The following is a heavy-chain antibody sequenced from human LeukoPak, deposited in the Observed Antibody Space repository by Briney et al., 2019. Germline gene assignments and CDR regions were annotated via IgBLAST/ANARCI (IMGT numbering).Heavy chain of an antibody. V-gene: IGHV4-30-2*01. CDR3: ASSKPITIFGVVPRPFDY. D-gene: IGHD3-3*01. J-gene: IGHJ4*02. Sequence: SETLSLTCAVSGGSISSGGYSWSWIRQPPGKGLEWIGEINHSGSTNYSPSLKSRVTISVDTSKNQFSLKLSSVTAADTAVYYCASSKPITIFGVVPRPFDYWGQGTLVTVSS. CDR1: GGSISSGGYS. CDR2: INHSGST.